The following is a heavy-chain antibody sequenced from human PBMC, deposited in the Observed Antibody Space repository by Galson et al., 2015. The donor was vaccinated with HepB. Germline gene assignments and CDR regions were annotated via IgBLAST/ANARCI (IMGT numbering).Heavy chain of an antibody. V-gene: IGHV3-21*01. Sequence: SLRLSCAASGFTFSSYSMNWVRRAPGKGLEWVSSISSSSSYIYYADSVKGRFTISRDNAKNSLYLQMNSLRAEDTAVYYCARGGPYCSSTSCYRAYYYYYMDVWGKGTTVTVSS. CDR3: ARGGPYCSSTSCYRAYYYYYMDV. CDR2: ISSSSSYI. CDR1: GFTFSSYS. D-gene: IGHD2-2*01. J-gene: IGHJ6*03.